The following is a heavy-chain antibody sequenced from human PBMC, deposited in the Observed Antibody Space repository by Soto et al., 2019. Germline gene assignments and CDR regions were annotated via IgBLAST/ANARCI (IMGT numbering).Heavy chain of an antibody. CDR2: IYYSGST. D-gene: IGHD2-15*01. Sequence: QVQLQESGPGLVKPSQTLSLTCTVSGGPISSGDYYWSWIRQPPGKGLEWIGYIYYSGSTYYIPSLKSRVTISVDTSKNQLCMKLSSVTTADTAVYYCARRRVLSNWLDPWGQGTLVTVSS. J-gene: IGHJ5*02. CDR3: ARRRVLSNWLDP. V-gene: IGHV4-30-4*01. CDR1: GGPISSGDYY.